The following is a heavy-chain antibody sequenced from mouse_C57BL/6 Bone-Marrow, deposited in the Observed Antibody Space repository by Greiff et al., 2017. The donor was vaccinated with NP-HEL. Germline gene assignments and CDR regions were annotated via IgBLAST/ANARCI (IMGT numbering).Heavy chain of an antibody. J-gene: IGHJ1*03. CDR1: GYTFTSYW. V-gene: IGHV1-64*01. Sequence: QVQLQQPGAELVKPGASVKLSCKASGYTFTSYWMHWVKQRPGQGLEWIGMIHPNSGSTNYNEKFKSKATLTVDKSSSTAYMQLSSLTSEDSAVYYCARMGVWLRGRYFDVWGTGTTVTVSS. CDR2: IHPNSGST. D-gene: IGHD2-2*01. CDR3: ARMGVWLRGRYFDV.